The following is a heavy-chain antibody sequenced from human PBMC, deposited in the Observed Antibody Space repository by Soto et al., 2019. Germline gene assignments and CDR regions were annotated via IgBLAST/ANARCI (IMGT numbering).Heavy chain of an antibody. J-gene: IGHJ6*02. CDR3: ARGSGDSIYYYYGMDV. CDR1: GFTFSSYA. V-gene: IGHV3-23*01. CDR2: ISGSGSTT. Sequence: GGSLRLSCAASGFTFSSYAMSWVRQAPGKGLEWVSAISGSGSTTYYADSVKGRFTISRDNAKNTLYLQMNSLRAEDTAVYYCARGSGDSIYYYYGMDVWGQGTTVTVSS. D-gene: IGHD4-17*01.